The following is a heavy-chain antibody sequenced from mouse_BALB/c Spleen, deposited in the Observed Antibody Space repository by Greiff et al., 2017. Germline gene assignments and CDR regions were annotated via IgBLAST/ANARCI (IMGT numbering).Heavy chain of an antibody. V-gene: IGHV5-4*02. CDR2: ISDGGSYT. D-gene: IGHD2-10*01. J-gene: IGHJ3*01. CDR3: ARAYYGNYAWFAY. Sequence: EVMLVESGGGLVKPGGSLKLSCAASGFTFSDYYMYWVRQTPEKRLEWVATISDGGSYTYYPDSVKGRFTISRDNAKNNLYLQMSSLKSEDTAMYYCARAYYGNYAWFAYWGQGTLVTVSA. CDR1: GFTFSDYY.